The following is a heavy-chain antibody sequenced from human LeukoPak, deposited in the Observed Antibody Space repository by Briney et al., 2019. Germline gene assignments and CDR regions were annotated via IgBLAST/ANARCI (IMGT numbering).Heavy chain of an antibody. CDR1: GFTFSSYW. Sequence: GGSLRLSCAASGFTFSSYWMSWVRQAPGKGLEWVANIKQDGSEKYYVDSVKGRFTISRDNAKNSLYLQMNSLRAEDTAVYYCARGKAAAANYMDVWGKGTTVTVSS. CDR3: ARGKAAAANYMDV. V-gene: IGHV3-7*01. D-gene: IGHD6-13*01. CDR2: IKQDGSEK. J-gene: IGHJ6*03.